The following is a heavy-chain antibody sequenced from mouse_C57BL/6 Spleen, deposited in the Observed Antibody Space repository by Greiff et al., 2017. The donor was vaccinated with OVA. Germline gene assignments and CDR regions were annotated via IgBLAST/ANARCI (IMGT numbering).Heavy chain of an antibody. CDR3: ASFGYSAWFAY. J-gene: IGHJ3*01. D-gene: IGHD2-3*01. V-gene: IGHV1-50*01. CDR1: GYTFTSYW. Sequence: VQLQQPGAELVKPGASVKLSCKASGYTFTSYWMQWVKQRPGQGLEWIGEIDPSDSYTNYNQKFKGKATLTVDTSSSTAYMQLSSLTSEDSAVYYCASFGYSAWFAYWGQGTLVTVSA. CDR2: IDPSDSYT.